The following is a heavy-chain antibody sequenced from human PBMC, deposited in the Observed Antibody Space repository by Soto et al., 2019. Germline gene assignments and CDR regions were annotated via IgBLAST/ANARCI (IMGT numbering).Heavy chain of an antibody. CDR1: GGSFSGYY. CDR3: ARVGAAVHSVTTPFEYYYYYMDV. V-gene: IGHV4-34*01. D-gene: IGHD4-17*01. Sequence: SETLSLTCAVYGGSFSGYYWSWIRLPPGKGLEWIGEINHSGSTNYNPSLKSRVTISVDTSKNQFSLKLSSVTAADTAVYYCARVGAAVHSVTTPFEYYYYYMDVWGKGTTVTV. J-gene: IGHJ6*03. CDR2: INHSGST.